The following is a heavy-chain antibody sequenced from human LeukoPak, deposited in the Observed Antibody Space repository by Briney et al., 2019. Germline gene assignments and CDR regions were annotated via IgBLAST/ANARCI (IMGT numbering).Heavy chain of an antibody. CDR2: ISSSGSTI. J-gene: IGHJ4*02. CDR1: GFTFSSYA. Sequence: GGSLRLSCAASGFTFSSYAMHWVRQAPGKGLEWVSYISSSGSTIYYADSVKGRFTISRDNAKNSLYLQMNSLRAEDTAVYYCASLTGYHYYFDYWGQGTLVTVSS. V-gene: IGHV3-48*03. D-gene: IGHD3-9*01. CDR3: ASLTGYHYYFDY.